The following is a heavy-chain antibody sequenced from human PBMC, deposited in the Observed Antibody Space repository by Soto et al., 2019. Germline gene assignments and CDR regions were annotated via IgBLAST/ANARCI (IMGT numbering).Heavy chain of an antibody. CDR3: AKDAVYNDGLWLMDH. V-gene: IGHV3-23*05. J-gene: IGHJ4*02. Sequence: GASLRLSCTASGLPHSSFAMMWVRQAPGKGLECVSGIYGSGRGIEYADSVKGRFTISRDNSKNTVYLQMTDLRADDTAVYYCAKDAVYNDGLWLMDHWGQGTQVTVSS. CDR1: GLPHSSFA. CDR2: IYGSGRGI. D-gene: IGHD2-21*01.